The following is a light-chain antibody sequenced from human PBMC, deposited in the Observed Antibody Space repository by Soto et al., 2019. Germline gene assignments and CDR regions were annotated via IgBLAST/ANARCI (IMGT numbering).Light chain of an antibody. CDR1: QSVGTN. CDR3: QQYNNWPIT. Sequence: EIVMTQSRVILSASPGQSATLSCRASQSVGTNLAWYQQKPGQAPRLVISGEATRATGIPARFSGRGAGTELTITISRLQSEDFAVYYCQQYNNWPITCGQGTRLEIK. CDR2: GEA. J-gene: IGKJ5*01. V-gene: IGKV3-15*01.